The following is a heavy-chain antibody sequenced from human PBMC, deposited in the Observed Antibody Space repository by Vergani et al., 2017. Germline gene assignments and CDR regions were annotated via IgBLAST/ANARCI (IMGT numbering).Heavy chain of an antibody. J-gene: IGHJ4*02. Sequence: QVQLQESGPGLVKPSETLSLTCTVSGGSISSYYWSWIRQPAGKGLEWIGRNYTSGSTNYNPSLKSRVTMSVDKSTSTAYLQWSSLKASDTAMYYCARQDSLRSWAPEDQWGQGTLVTVSS. CDR1: GGSISSYY. CDR3: ARQDSLRSWAPEDQ. D-gene: IGHD3-10*01. CDR2: NYTSGST. V-gene: IGHV4-4*07.